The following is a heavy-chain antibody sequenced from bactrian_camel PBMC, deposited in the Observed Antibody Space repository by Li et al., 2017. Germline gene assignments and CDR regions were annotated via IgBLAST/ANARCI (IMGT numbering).Heavy chain of an antibody. V-gene: IGHV3S54*01. CDR3: VSASSP. J-gene: IGHJ4*01. CDR2: VSTGGGST. CDR1: GSTYSVEY. Sequence: HVQLVESGGESVQAGGSLRLSCAYSGSTYSVEYVGWFRRAPGKEREGVAAVSTGGGSTYYADSVKGRFTISNDNAKNTLYLQMNGLKPDDTAMYYCVSASSPWGQGTQVTVSS.